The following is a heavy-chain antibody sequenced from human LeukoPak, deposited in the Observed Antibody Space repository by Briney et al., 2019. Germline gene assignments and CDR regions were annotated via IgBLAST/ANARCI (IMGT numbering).Heavy chain of an antibody. V-gene: IGHV3-23*01. CDR1: GFNFNRYA. CDR3: GKLGGQEIYNYYVGV. D-gene: IGHD3-16*01. J-gene: IGHJ6*03. Sequence: GGSLRLSCAASGFNFNRYAMSWVRQAPGKGLEWVSGIIDNGDTTYHANSVKGRFTISRDNSKNTLYLQMHSLRAEDTAVYYCGKLGGQEIYNYYVGVWGKGTTVAVSS. CDR2: IIDNGDTT.